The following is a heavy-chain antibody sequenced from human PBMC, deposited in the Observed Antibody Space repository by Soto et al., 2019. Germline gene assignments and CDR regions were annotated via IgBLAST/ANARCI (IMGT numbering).Heavy chain of an antibody. Sequence: GGSLRLSCAASGFTFSGSAMHWVRQASGKGLEWVGRIRSKANSYATAYAASVKGRFTISRDDSKNTAYLQMNSLKTEDTAVYYCTRLTDSSSWSFDYWGQGTLVTVSS. CDR1: GFTFSGSA. CDR2: IRSKANSYAT. D-gene: IGHD6-13*01. CDR3: TRLTDSSSWSFDY. J-gene: IGHJ4*02. V-gene: IGHV3-73*01.